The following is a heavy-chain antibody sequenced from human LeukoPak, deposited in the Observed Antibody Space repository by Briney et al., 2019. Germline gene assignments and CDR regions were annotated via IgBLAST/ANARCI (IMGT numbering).Heavy chain of an antibody. CDR2: IYYSGST. J-gene: IGHJ6*02. Sequence: SETLSLTCTVSGGSISSYYWSWIRQPPGRGLEWIGYIYYSGSTNYNPSLKSRVTISVDTSKNQFSLKLSSVTAADTAVYYCARDGMVRGAYGMDVWGQGTTVTVSS. CDR3: ARDGMVRGAYGMDV. D-gene: IGHD3-10*01. CDR1: GGSISSYY. V-gene: IGHV4-59*01.